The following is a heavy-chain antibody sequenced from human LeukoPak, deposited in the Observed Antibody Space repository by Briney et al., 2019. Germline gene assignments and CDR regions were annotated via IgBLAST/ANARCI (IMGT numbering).Heavy chain of an antibody. J-gene: IGHJ6*02. CDR2: ISSDGANT. CDR3: ARVASIGYTSGWYGLLDV. V-gene: IGHV3-64*01. Sequence: GGSLRLSCAASGFTFSNYAIHWVRQAPGKRPEYVSAISSDGANTYYANSVKGRFTISRDNSKSTLYLQMGSLRAEDMAVYYCARVASIGYTSGWYGLLDVWGQGTTVTVSS. D-gene: IGHD6-19*01. CDR1: GFTFSNYA.